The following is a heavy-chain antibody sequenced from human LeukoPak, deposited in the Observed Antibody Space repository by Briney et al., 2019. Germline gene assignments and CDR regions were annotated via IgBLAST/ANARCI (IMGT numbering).Heavy chain of an antibody. V-gene: IGHV3-48*01. Sequence: PGGSLRLSCAASGFTFSSYSMNWVRQAPGKGLEWVSYISSSSSTIYYADSVKGRFTISRDNAKNSLYLQMNSLRAEDTAVYYCAREFDGSWLRLSSAPFDPWGQGTLVTVSS. CDR1: GFTFSSYS. D-gene: IGHD5-12*01. CDR3: AREFDGSWLRLSSAPFDP. J-gene: IGHJ5*02. CDR2: ISSSSSTI.